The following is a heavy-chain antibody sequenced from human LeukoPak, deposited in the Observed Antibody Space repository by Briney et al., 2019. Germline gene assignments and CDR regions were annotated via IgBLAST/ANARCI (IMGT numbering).Heavy chain of an antibody. CDR3: ARAKMPGIQTAGRVNYFDS. V-gene: IGHV3-13*01. CDR2: IDTAGNT. Sequence: GGTLRLSCADSEFTFSTYDMHWVRQATGKGLEWVSTIDTAGNTWYPDSVKGRFTISRENAKNSLNLQMNSLRVGDTAVYYCARAKMPGIQTAGRVNYFDSWGQGTLVTVSS. CDR1: EFTFSTYD. J-gene: IGHJ4*02. D-gene: IGHD6-13*01.